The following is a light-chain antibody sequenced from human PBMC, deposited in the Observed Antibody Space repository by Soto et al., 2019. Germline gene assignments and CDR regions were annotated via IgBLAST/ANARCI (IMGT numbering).Light chain of an antibody. CDR3: QQYNNWWT. CDR1: QSVSNN. CDR2: GAS. V-gene: IGKV3-15*01. J-gene: IGKJ1*01. Sequence: EIVMTQSPATLSVSPGERATLSCRASQSVSNNLAWYQKKPGQAPRLLIYGASTRATGIPARFSGSGSGTDLTLTISSLQSEDFAFYYCQQYNNWWTFGQGTRVDIK.